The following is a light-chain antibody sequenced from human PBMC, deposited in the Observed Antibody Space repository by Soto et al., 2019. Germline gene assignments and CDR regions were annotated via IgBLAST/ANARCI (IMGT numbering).Light chain of an antibody. Sequence: QSVLTQPASVSWSPGQSITISCTGTSSDVGGYNYVSWYQQHPGKAPKFIIYEVSKRPSGVSNRFSGSKSGNTASLNISGLQAEDEADYYCSSHTSTSPYAFGTGTKVTVL. CDR3: SSHTSTSPYA. J-gene: IGLJ1*01. CDR1: SSDVGGYNY. CDR2: EVS. V-gene: IGLV2-14*01.